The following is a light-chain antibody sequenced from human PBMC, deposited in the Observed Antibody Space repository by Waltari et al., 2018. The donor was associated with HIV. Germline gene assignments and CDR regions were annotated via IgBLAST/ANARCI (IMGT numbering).Light chain of an antibody. V-gene: IGKV1-39*01. Sequence: DIQMTQSPSSLSASVGDRVTITCRASQSISSHLNWYQHKPGKAPELLIYAVSNLQSGVPSRFSGSISGTDFTLTISSLQPEDFATYFCQQSYSLPTFGQGTKVAIK. CDR3: QQSYSLPT. CDR2: AVS. J-gene: IGKJ1*01. CDR1: QSISSH.